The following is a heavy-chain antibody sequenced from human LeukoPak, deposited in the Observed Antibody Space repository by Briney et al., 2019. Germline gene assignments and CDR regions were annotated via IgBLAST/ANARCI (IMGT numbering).Heavy chain of an antibody. D-gene: IGHD3-3*01. CDR3: AREEYYDFWSGYYY. Sequence: SQTLSLTCTVSGGSISSGSYYWSWIRQPAGKGLEWIGRIYTSGSTNYNPSLKSRVTISVDTSKNQFSLKLSSVTAADTAVYYCAREEYYDFWSGYYYWGQGTLVTLSS. J-gene: IGHJ4*02. CDR2: IYTSGST. CDR1: GGSISSGSYY. V-gene: IGHV4-61*02.